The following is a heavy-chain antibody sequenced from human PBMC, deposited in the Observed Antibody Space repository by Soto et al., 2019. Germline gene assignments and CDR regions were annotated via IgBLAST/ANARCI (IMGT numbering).Heavy chain of an antibody. J-gene: IGHJ4*02. D-gene: IGHD3-3*01. CDR1: GFTFSSYS. CDR3: ARDLSFLEWLYYFDY. CDR2: ISSSSSYI. Sequence: EVQLVESGGGLVKPGGSLRLSCAASGFTFSSYSMNWVRQAPGKGLEWVSSISSSSSYIYYADSVKGRFTISRDNAKNSLYLQMNSLRAEDTAVYYCARDLSFLEWLYYFDYWGQGTLVTVSS. V-gene: IGHV3-21*01.